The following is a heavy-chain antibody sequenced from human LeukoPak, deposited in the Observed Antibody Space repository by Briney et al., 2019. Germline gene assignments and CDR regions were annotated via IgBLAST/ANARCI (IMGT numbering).Heavy chain of an antibody. J-gene: IGHJ5*02. D-gene: IGHD6-19*01. CDR3: ASKGYSSGGSNWFDP. Sequence: PSETLSLTCAVNDGSLSGYYWSWIRQTPGKRLEWIGEINHSGSTNYNPSPKSRVTISVDTSKNQFSLKLSSVTAADTAVYYCASKGYSSGGSNWFDPWGQGTLVTVSS. V-gene: IGHV4-34*01. CDR1: DGSLSGYY. CDR2: INHSGST.